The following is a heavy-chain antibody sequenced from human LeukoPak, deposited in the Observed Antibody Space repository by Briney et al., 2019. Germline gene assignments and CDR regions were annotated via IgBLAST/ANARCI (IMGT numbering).Heavy chain of an antibody. CDR1: GGSISSGSYY. Sequence: SETLSLTCTVSGGSISSGSYYWSWIRQPPGKGLEWIGEISHSGSTNYSPSLKSRVTISVDTSKNQFSLKLSSVTAADTAVYYCARRRYLDYWGQGTLVTVSS. CDR2: ISHSGST. V-gene: IGHV4-39*07. CDR3: ARRRYLDY. J-gene: IGHJ4*02.